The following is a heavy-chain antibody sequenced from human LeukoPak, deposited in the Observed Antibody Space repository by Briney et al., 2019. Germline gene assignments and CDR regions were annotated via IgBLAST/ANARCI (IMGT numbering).Heavy chain of an antibody. D-gene: IGHD2-8*01. J-gene: IGHJ5*02. CDR1: GFTFSSYA. CDR3: AKEASYCTNGVCYSRIFDT. CDR2: ISGSGGST. V-gene: IGHV3-23*01. Sequence: GGSLGLSCAASGFTFSSYAMSWVRQAPGTGLEWVSAISGSGGSTFYADSVKGRFTMSRDNSKNTLYLQMNSLRAEDTAVYYCAKEASYCTNGVCYSRIFDTWGQGTLVTVSS.